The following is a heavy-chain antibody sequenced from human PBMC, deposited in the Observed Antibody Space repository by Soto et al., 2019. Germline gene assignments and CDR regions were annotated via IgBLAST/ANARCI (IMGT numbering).Heavy chain of an antibody. J-gene: IGHJ4*02. D-gene: IGHD3-16*02. V-gene: IGHV1-69*01. CDR2: IIPLFGTT. CDR3: ATNQRASYPFDY. CDR1: GGTFRSYA. Sequence: QVQLVQSGAEMKKSGSSVKVSCKASGGTFRSYAISWVRQAPGQGLEWMGGIIPLFGTTNYAQKFQGRVTITVDDQTRTASMALSSLRSEDKAIYFCATNQRASYPFDYSVQGTLVTVSS.